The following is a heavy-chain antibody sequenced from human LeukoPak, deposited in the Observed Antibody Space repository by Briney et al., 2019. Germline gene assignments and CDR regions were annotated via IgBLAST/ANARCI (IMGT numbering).Heavy chain of an antibody. Sequence: SETLSLTCTVSGGSISSYYWSWIRQPPGKGLEWIGYIYYSGTTNYNPSLKSRVTMSVDTSKNQFSLKLNSVTAADTAVYYCVRAYCSGGSCYSWYFQYWGQGTLATVSS. D-gene: IGHD2-15*01. CDR3: VRAYCSGGSCYSWYFQY. V-gene: IGHV4-59*01. CDR2: IYYSGTT. CDR1: GGSISSYY. J-gene: IGHJ1*01.